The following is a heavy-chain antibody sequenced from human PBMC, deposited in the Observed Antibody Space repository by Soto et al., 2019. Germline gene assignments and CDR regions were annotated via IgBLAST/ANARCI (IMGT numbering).Heavy chain of an antibody. CDR2: INPSGGST. D-gene: IGHD3-16*02. CDR1: GYTFTSYY. V-gene: IGHV1-46*03. Sequence: ASVKVSCKASGYTFTSYYMHWVRQAPGQGLEWMGIINPSGGSTSYAQKFKGRVTMTRDTSTSTVNMELSSLRSEDTAVYYCAMTPLFFDYIWGSYRYPYYFDYWGQGTLVTVSS. J-gene: IGHJ4*02. CDR3: AMTPLFFDYIWGSYRYPYYFDY.